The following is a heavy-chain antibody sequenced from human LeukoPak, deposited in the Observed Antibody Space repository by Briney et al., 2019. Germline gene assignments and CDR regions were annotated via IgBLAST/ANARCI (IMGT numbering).Heavy chain of an antibody. V-gene: IGHV1-18*01. CDR3: ARELRALTNWGLLDAFDI. CDR1: GYTFTSYG. CDR2: ISAYNGNT. D-gene: IGHD7-27*01. J-gene: IGHJ3*02. Sequence: ASVKVSCKASGYTFTSYGISWVRQAPGQGLEWMGWISAYNGNTNYAQKLQGRVTMTTDTSTSTAYMELRSLRSDDTAVYYCARELRALTNWGLLDAFDIWGQGTMVTVSS.